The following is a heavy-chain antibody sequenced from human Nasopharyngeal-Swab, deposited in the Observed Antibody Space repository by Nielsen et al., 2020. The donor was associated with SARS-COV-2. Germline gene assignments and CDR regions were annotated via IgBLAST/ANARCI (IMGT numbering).Heavy chain of an antibody. D-gene: IGHD1-14*01. CDR2: IYYSGST. Sequence: LRLSCTVSGRSITSGGYYWSWIRQHPGKGLEWIGFIYYSGSTSYNPSLKSRITISVDTSTNQFSLKLSSVTAADTAVYYCARVRDNGGADVWGKGTTVTVSS. V-gene: IGHV4-31*03. J-gene: IGHJ6*04. CDR3: ARVRDNGGADV. CDR1: GRSITSGGYY.